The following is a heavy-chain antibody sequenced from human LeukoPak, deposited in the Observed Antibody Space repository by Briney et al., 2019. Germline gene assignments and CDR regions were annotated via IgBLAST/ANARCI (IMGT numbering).Heavy chain of an antibody. Sequence: SETLSLTCTVSGGSISSHYWSWIRQPPGEGLEWIGCVYYSGSTIYNPSLKSRITISVDTSKNQFSLQLSSVTAADTAIYFCARQVIGSNTPFDFWGQGTLVTVSS. J-gene: IGHJ4*02. CDR3: ARQVIGSNTPFDF. V-gene: IGHV4-59*08. D-gene: IGHD2-21*01. CDR2: VYYSGST. CDR1: GGSISSHY.